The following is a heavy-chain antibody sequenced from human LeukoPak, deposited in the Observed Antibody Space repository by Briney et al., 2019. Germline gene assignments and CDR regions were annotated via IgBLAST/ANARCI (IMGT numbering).Heavy chain of an antibody. CDR2: ISGSGGST. CDR1: GFTFSSYA. D-gene: IGHD3-10*01. Sequence: GGSLRLSCAASGFTFSSYAMSRLRQAPGKGLKWVSAISGSGGSTYYADSVKGRFTISRDNSKNTLYLQMNSLRAEDTAVYYCAKGLLCFGELLGALDYWGQGTLVTVSS. V-gene: IGHV3-23*01. CDR3: AKGLLCFGELLGALDY. J-gene: IGHJ4*02.